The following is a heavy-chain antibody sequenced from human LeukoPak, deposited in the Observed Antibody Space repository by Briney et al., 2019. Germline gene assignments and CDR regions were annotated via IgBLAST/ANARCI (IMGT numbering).Heavy chain of an antibody. CDR3: ARPRRYHFLGGFDP. CDR2: INHSGST. V-gene: IGHV4-34*01. Sequence: SETLSLTCAVYGGSFSGYYWSWIRQPPGKGLEWIGEINHSGSTNYNPSLKSRVTISVDTSKNQFSLKLTSVTAADTAVYYCARPRRYHFLGGFDPWGQGTLVTVSS. J-gene: IGHJ5*02. D-gene: IGHD2-2*01. CDR1: GGSFSGYY.